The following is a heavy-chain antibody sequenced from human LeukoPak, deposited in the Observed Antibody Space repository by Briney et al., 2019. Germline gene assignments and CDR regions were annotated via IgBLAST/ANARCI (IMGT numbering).Heavy chain of an antibody. Sequence: GGSLRLSCAASGFTFSSYGMSWVRQAPGKGLEWVSAISGSGGSTYYADSVKGRFTISRDNSKNTLYLQMNSLRAEDTAVYYCARDRTYYYESSAYTWGQGTLVTVSS. D-gene: IGHD3-22*01. V-gene: IGHV3-23*01. CDR1: GFTFSSYG. CDR2: ISGSGGST. CDR3: ARDRTYYYESSAYT. J-gene: IGHJ4*02.